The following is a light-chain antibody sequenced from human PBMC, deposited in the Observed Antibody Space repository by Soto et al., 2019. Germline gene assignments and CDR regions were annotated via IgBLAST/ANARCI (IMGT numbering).Light chain of an antibody. CDR1: QSVSSN. CDR2: GAS. J-gene: IGKJ1*01. V-gene: IGKV3-15*01. CDR3: QQYNXRPGT. Sequence: EIVMTQSPATLSVSPGERATLSCRASQSVSSNLAWFQQKPGQAPRLLIYGASTRATGIPATFSGSGSGTEFTLTISSLQSEDFAVYYCQQYNXRPGTFGQGXKV.